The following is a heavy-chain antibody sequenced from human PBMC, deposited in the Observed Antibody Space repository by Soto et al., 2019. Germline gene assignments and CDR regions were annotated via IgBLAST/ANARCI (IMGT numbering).Heavy chain of an antibody. J-gene: IGHJ3*02. V-gene: IGHV4-61*01. D-gene: IGHD2-15*01. Sequence: QVQLQESGPGLVKPSETLSLTCTVSGGSVSSGSYYWSWIRQPTGKGLEWIGYIYYSGSTNYTPALKSRVTISVDTSKNQFSLKLSSVTAADTAVYYCARGSGPNDAFDIWGQGTMVTVSS. CDR1: GGSVSSGSYY. CDR2: IYYSGST. CDR3: ARGSGPNDAFDI.